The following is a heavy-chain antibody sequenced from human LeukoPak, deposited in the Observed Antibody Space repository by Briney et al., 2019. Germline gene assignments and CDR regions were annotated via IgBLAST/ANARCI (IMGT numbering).Heavy chain of an antibody. CDR1: GYTFTSYY. V-gene: IGHV1-46*01. D-gene: IGHD7-27*01. Sequence: ASAKVSCKASGYTFTSYYMHWVRQAPGQGLEWMGIINPSGGSTSYAQKFQGRVTMTRDTSTSTVYMELSSLRSEDTAVYYCARDRLTGDYYYYYGMDVWGQGTTVTVSS. CDR2: INPSGGST. CDR3: ARDRLTGDYYYYYGMDV. J-gene: IGHJ6*02.